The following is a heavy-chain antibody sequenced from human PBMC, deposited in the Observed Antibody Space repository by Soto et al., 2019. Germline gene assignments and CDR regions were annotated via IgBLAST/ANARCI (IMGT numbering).Heavy chain of an antibody. D-gene: IGHD3-10*01. CDR1: GLSFSTCG. V-gene: IGHV3-33*01. J-gene: IGHJ3*02. Sequence: QVQLVESGGGVVQPGGSLRLSCRASGLSFSTCGMHWVRQAPGRGLEWVTVLWSHGRNQYYTDSVKGRFTFSRDDSKNTLYLQMDSLRAEDTAVYYCVRERGPFDAFDICGQGTMVTVSS. CDR3: VRERGPFDAFDI. CDR2: LWSHGRNQ.